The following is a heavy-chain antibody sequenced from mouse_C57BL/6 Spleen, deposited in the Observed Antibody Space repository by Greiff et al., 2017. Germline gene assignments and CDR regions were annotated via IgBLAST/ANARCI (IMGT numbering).Heavy chain of an antibody. CDR3: ARSLSYGSSAWFAY. J-gene: IGHJ3*01. V-gene: IGHV1-18*01. CDR1: GYTFTDYN. CDR2: INPNNGGT. Sequence: VQLQQSGPELVKPGASVKIPCKASGYTFTDYNMDWVKQSHGKSLEWIGDINPNNGGTIYNQKFKGKATLTVDKSSSTAYMELRSLTSEDTAVDYCARSLSYGSSAWFAYWGQGTLVTVSA. D-gene: IGHD1-1*01.